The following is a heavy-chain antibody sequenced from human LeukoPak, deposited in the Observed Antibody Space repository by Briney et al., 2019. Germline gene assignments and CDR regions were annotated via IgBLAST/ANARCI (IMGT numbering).Heavy chain of an antibody. D-gene: IGHD3-22*01. CDR2: ISTSGST. CDR1: AASISNYY. V-gene: IGHV4-4*09. Sequence: PSETLSLTCAVSAASISNYYWSWIRQAPGKGLEWIGYISTSGSTNYNPSLKSRVSISLDTSKNRFSLNLNFVTAADTAVYYSQSPRSGYRYTFDYWGQGALVTVSS. J-gene: IGHJ4*02. CDR3: QSPRSGYRYTFDY.